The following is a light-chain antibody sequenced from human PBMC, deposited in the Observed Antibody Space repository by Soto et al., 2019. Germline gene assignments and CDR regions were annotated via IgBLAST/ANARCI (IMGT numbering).Light chain of an antibody. CDR1: SSNIGAGYE. Sequence: QSVLTQPPSVSEAPGQRVTISCTGSSSNIGAGYEAHWYQQVPGTAPTLLIYENNNRPSGVPDRLSGSKSGTSASLAITGLQAEDEAEYSCQSYDSSLSGYVFGTGTKLTVL. CDR2: ENN. J-gene: IGLJ1*01. CDR3: QSYDSSLSGYV. V-gene: IGLV1-40*01.